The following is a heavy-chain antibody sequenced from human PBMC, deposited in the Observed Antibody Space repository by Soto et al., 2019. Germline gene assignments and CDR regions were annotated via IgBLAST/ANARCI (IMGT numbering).Heavy chain of an antibody. D-gene: IGHD6-13*01. J-gene: IGHJ4*02. V-gene: IGHV3-23*01. Sequence: HPGGSLRLSCAASGFIFSSYAMNWVRQAPGKGLEWVSAISGSGSSTYYADSVKGRFTISRDNSKNTLYLQMNSLRAEDTAVYYCAKQIAAAGCVYWGQGTLVTVSS. CDR3: AKQIAAAGCVY. CDR2: ISGSGSST. CDR1: GFIFSSYA.